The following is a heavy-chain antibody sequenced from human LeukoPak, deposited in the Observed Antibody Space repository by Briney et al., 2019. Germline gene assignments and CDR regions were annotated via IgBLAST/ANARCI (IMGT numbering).Heavy chain of an antibody. CDR1: GGSFSGYY. CDR3: ARGRDSSGSSYDAFDI. CDR2: INHSGST. D-gene: IGHD3-22*01. Sequence: SETLSLTCAVYGGSFSGYYWSWIRQPPGKGLEWIGEINHSGSTNYNPSLKSRVTISVDTSKHQFSLKLSSVTAADTAVYYCARGRDSSGSSYDAFDIWGQGTMVTVSS. V-gene: IGHV4-34*01. J-gene: IGHJ3*02.